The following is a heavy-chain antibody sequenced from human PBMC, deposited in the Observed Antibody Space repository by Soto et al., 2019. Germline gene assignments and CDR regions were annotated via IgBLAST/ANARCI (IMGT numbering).Heavy chain of an antibody. D-gene: IGHD2-15*01. CDR2: IDIFSATI. CDR3: ARDGVAEIDY. J-gene: IGHJ4*02. CDR1: GFTFSDYN. V-gene: IGHV3-48*02. Sequence: EVQLLESGGGWLQPGGSLRLSCAASGFTFSDYNLIWVRQAPGKGLQWVSYIDIFSATIYYADSVRGRFTISRDNAKNSMYLQMNSLRDEDTAVYYCARDGVAEIDYWGQGTLVTVSS.